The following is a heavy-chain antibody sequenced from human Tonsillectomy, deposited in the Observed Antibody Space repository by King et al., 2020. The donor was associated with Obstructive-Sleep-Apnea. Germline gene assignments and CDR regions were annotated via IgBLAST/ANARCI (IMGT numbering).Heavy chain of an antibody. Sequence: HLVQSGAEVKKPGASVKVSCKASGYTFTSFGISWVRQAPGQGLGWIGWISTYNGNTNYAQKFQGRVTMTTDTSTTTGYMGLRSLRSDDTAIYYCARGLSATVTPIPFDFWGQGTLVSVSS. CDR3: ARGLSATVTPIPFDF. J-gene: IGHJ4*02. CDR2: ISTYNGNT. CDR1: GYTFTSFG. D-gene: IGHD4-17*01. V-gene: IGHV1-18*04.